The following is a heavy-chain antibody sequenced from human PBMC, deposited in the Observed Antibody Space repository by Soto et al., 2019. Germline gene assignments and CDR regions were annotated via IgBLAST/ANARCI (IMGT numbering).Heavy chain of an antibody. CDR2: ISSNGGST. D-gene: IGHD6-19*01. V-gene: IGHV3-64D*08. Sequence: PGGSLRLSCSASGFTFSSYAMHWVRQAPGKGLEYVSAISSNGGSTYYADSVKGRFTISRDNSKNTLYLQMSSLRAEDTAVYYCVKDRTRIAVAGTLAYWGQGTLVTVSS. CDR3: VKDRTRIAVAGTLAY. J-gene: IGHJ4*02. CDR1: GFTFSSYA.